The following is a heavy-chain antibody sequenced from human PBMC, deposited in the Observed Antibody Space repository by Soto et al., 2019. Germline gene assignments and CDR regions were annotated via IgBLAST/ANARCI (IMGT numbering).Heavy chain of an antibody. CDR1: GFSLTTSGVG. Sequence: QITLKESGPTLVKPTQTLTLTCTFSGFSLTTSGVGVGWIRQPPGKALEWLALIYWDDDKRFSPSLKSRSTITKDTSKTLVALTTTNLDPANTATYYCAHRPPTVVSFDYFEYWGQGTLVTVSS. J-gene: IGHJ4*02. V-gene: IGHV2-5*02. CDR2: IYWDDDK. CDR3: AHRPPTVVSFDYFEY. D-gene: IGHD4-17*01.